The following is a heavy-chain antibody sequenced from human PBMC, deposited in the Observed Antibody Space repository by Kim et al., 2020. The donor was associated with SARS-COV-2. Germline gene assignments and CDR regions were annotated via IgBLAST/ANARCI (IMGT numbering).Heavy chain of an antibody. J-gene: IGHJ6*02. Sequence: GGSLRLSCAASGFTFSSYAMHWVRQAPGKGLEWVAVISYDGSNKYYVDSVKGRFTISRDNSKNTLYLQMNSLRAEDTAVYYCAREGISNYYYYGMDAWGHGTKVTVSS. CDR3: AREGISNYYYYGMDA. D-gene: IGHD2-15*01. CDR2: ISYDGSNK. V-gene: IGHV3-30*04. CDR1: GFTFSSYA.